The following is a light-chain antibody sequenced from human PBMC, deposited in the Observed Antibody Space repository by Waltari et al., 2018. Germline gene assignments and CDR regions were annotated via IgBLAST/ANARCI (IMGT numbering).Light chain of an antibody. CDR2: AAS. CDR1: QGISSY. Sequence: DIQWTQSPSFLSASVGDRFTIPCRSSQGISSYLAWYQQKPGNAPKLLIYAASTLQSGVPSRFSGSGSGTEFTLTISSLQPEDFATYYCQQLNSYPLTFGGGTKVEIK. CDR3: QQLNSYPLT. V-gene: IGKV1-9*01. J-gene: IGKJ4*01.